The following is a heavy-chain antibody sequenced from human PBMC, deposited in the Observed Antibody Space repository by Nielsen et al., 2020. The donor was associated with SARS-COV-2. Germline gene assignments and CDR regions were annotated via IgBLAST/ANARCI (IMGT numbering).Heavy chain of an antibody. J-gene: IGHJ4*02. V-gene: IGHV1-2*06. D-gene: IGHD3-22*01. CDR3: ARILVWLDYYDSSGYPGY. Sequence: ASVKVSCKASGYTFTGYYMHWVRQAPGQGLEWMGRINPNSGGTNYAQKFQGRVTMTRDTSISTAYMELSRLRSDDTAVYYCARILVWLDYYDSSGYPGYWGQGTLVTVSS. CDR1: GYTFTGYY. CDR2: INPNSGGT.